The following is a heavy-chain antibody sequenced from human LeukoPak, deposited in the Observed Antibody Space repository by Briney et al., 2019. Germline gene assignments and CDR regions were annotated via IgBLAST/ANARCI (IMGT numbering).Heavy chain of an antibody. CDR1: GYTFTSYY. CDR3: ARSRIVGAITDY. J-gene: IGHJ4*02. V-gene: IGHV1-46*01. Sequence: ASVKVSSTASGYTFTSYYMHWVRQAPGQGLEWMGIINPSGGSTSYAQKFQGRVTMTRDMSTSTVYMELSSLRSEDTAVYYCARSRIVGAITDYWGQGTLVSVSS. D-gene: IGHD1-26*01. CDR2: INPSGGST.